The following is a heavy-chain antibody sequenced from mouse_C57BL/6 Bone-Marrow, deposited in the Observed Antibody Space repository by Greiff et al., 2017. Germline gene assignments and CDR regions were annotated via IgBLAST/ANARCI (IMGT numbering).Heavy chain of an antibody. Sequence: DVQLQESVAELVRPGASVKLSCTASGFNIKNTYMHWVKQRPEQGLEWIGRIDPANGNTKYAPKFQGKATITADTSSNTAYLQLSSLTSEDTAIYYCARRCIYYDYDYYCDYWGQGTTLTVAS. V-gene: IGHV14-3*01. CDR3: ARRCIYYDYDYYCDY. J-gene: IGHJ2*01. D-gene: IGHD2-4*01. CDR2: IDPANGNT. CDR1: GFNIKNTY.